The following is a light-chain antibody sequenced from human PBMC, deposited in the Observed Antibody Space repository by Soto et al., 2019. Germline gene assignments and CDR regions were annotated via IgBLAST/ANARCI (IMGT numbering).Light chain of an antibody. CDR1: SSDVGGYNY. J-gene: IGLJ2*01. V-gene: IGLV2-11*01. CDR2: DVT. CDR3: CSYAGSYTLL. Sequence: QSVLTQPPSVSGSPGQSVTISCTGTSSDVGGYNYVSWYQQHPGKAPKLMIYDVTKRPSGVPDRFSGSKSGNTASLTISGLQAEDEADYYCCSYAGSYTLLFGGGTQLTVL.